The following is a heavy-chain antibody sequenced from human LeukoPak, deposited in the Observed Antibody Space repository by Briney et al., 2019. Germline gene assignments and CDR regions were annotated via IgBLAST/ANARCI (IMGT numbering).Heavy chain of an antibody. CDR3: ARGDGGDLTYFDY. D-gene: IGHD2-21*02. CDR2: INHSGST. CDR1: GGSFSGYY. Sequence: NPSETLSLTCAVYGGSFSGYYWSWIRQPSGKGLEWIGEINHSGSTNYNPSLKSRVTISVDTSKNQFSLKLSSVTAADTAVYYCARGDGGDLTYFDYWGQGTLVTVSS. V-gene: IGHV4-34*01. J-gene: IGHJ4*02.